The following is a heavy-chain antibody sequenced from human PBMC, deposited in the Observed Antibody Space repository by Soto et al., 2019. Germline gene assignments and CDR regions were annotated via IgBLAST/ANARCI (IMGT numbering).Heavy chain of an antibody. CDR3: ARGRYCNYYYYGMDF. J-gene: IGHJ6*02. CDR1: GGPFSGYH. D-gene: IGHD1-26*01. V-gene: IGHV4-34*01. CDR2: INHSGST. Sequence: SETLSLTCGVYGGPFSGYHWIWIRQPPGKGLEWMGEINHSGSTNYNPSLKSRVTISVDTSKNQFFLRLSSVSAADTAVYYCARGRYCNYYYYGMDFWGHGTTVTGSS.